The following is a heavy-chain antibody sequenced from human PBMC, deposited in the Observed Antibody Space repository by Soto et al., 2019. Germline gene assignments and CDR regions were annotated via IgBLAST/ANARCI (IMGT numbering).Heavy chain of an antibody. CDR2: ISSRGVST. D-gene: IGHD2-8*01. V-gene: IGHV3-23*01. CDR1: GFAFGTYA. CDR3: AKGGAEMLGYYYYFVMDV. Sequence: VQLLESGGGMVQPGGSLRLSCGASGFAFGTYAMNWVRQAPGKGLEWVSGISSRGVSTFYADSVQGRFIISRDNSKNTLYLQMDNLRVEDTAIYYCAKGGAEMLGYYYYFVMDVWGQGTTVSVSS. J-gene: IGHJ6*02.